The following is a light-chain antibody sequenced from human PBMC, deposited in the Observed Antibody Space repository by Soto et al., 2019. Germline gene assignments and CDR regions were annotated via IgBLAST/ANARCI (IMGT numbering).Light chain of an antibody. Sequence: DIEMTQSPSTRSAAGGDKFTIXXRASQGIRNELGWYQQKPGKAPKXVIYAASSLQSGVPSRFSGSGSGTDFTLTISSLQPEDFATYYCQQSYSTPQTFGQGTKVDIK. V-gene: IGKV1-39*01. CDR1: QGIRNE. CDR2: AAS. J-gene: IGKJ1*01. CDR3: QQSYSTPQT.